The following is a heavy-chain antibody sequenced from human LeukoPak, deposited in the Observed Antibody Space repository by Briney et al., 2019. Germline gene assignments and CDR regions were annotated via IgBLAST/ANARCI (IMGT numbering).Heavy chain of an antibody. CDR2: INPNSGGT. CDR3: ARDQAYCGGDCSGVNAFEI. Sequence: ASVKVSCKASGYTFTGYYMHWVRQAPGQGLEWMGWINPNSGGTNYAQKIQGRVTMTRDTSISTAYMELSRLRSDDTAVYYCARDQAYCGGDCSGVNAFEIWGQGTMVTVSS. D-gene: IGHD2-21*02. CDR1: GYTFTGYY. J-gene: IGHJ3*02. V-gene: IGHV1-2*02.